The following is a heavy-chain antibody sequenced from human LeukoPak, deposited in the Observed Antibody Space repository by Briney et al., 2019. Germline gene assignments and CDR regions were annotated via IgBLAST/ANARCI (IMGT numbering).Heavy chain of an antibody. J-gene: IGHJ6*03. CDR2: ISGSGGST. D-gene: IGHD4-23*01. CDR1: GFTFSSYA. CDR3: AKIGGLYYYYYYMDV. V-gene: IGHV3-23*01. Sequence: GGSLRLSCAASGFTFSSYAMSRVRQAPGKGLEWVSAISGSGGSTYYADSVKGRFTISRDNSKNTLYLQMNSLRAEDTAVYYCAKIGGLYYYYYYMDVWGKGTTVTVSS.